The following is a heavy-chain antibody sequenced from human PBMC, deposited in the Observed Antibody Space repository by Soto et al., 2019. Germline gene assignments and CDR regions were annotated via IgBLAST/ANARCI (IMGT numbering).Heavy chain of an antibody. CDR2: IGTAGDT. Sequence: PGGSLRLSCAASGFTFSSYDMHWVRQATGKGLEWVSAIGTAGDTYYPGSVKGRFTISRENAKNSLYLQMNSLRAEDTAVYYCARADYDSRTGYYYGMDGWGQGNTVTVSS. CDR1: GFTFSSYD. J-gene: IGHJ6*02. D-gene: IGHD3-3*01. V-gene: IGHV3-13*01. CDR3: ARADYDSRTGYYYGMDG.